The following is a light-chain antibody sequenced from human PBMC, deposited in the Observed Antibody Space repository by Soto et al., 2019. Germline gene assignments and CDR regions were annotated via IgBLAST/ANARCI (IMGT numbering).Light chain of an antibody. V-gene: IGKV1-5*01. CDR3: QPHKSYSQT. CDR1: QSIRHY. CDR2: GAP. Sequence: DVQMTQSPPTLSASVGDRVTITCRASQSIRHYLAWYQQIPGKAPKILIYGAPTLQRGVPSRFTGSGFWTEFTPTISTLQPDDFGTYFSQPHKSYSQTSGLGTKVEIK. J-gene: IGKJ1*01.